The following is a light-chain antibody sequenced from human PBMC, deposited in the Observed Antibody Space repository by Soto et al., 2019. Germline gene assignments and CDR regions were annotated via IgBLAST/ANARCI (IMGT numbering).Light chain of an antibody. CDR3: PQYGSSPWT. CDR2: GAS. Sequence: EIVLTQSPGTLSLSPGERATLSCRASQSVSSSYLAWYQQKAGQAPRLLIYGASSRATGIPDRFSGSRSGTDFTLTISRLEPEDFSVYYCPQYGSSPWTFGQGTKVEIK. V-gene: IGKV3-20*01. CDR1: QSVSSSY. J-gene: IGKJ1*01.